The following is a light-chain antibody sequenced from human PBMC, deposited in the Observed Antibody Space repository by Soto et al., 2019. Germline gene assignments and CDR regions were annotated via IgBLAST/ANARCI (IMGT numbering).Light chain of an antibody. Sequence: EFVLTQSPGTLSLSPGERATLSCRASQTVRNNYLAWYQQKPGQAPRLLIYDASSRATGIPDRFSGGGSGTDFTLTIDIVEPEDYAIYYCQQRSDWRWTFGQGTKVDIK. CDR3: QQRSDWRWT. V-gene: IGKV3D-20*02. CDR1: QTVRNNY. J-gene: IGKJ1*01. CDR2: DAS.